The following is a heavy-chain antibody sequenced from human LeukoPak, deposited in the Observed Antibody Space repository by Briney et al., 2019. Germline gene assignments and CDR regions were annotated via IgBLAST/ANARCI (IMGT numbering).Heavy chain of an antibody. V-gene: IGHV1-18*03. CDR1: GYTFTSYG. J-gene: IGHJ4*02. Sequence: ASVKVSCKASGYTFTSYGISWVRQAPGQGLEWMGWINTYNGNTKYAQKLQGRVTMTTDTSTSTAYMELRSLRSDDMAVYYCATDTTGGSYCDHWGQGSLVTVSS. D-gene: IGHD1-26*01. CDR2: INTYNGNT. CDR3: ATDTTGGSYCDH.